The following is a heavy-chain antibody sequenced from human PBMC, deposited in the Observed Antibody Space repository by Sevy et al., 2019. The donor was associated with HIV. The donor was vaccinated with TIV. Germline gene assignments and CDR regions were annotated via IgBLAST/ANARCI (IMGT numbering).Heavy chain of an antibody. CDR1: GFTFGDYA. D-gene: IGHD3-10*01. CDR3: TREAWFGELFLDY. V-gene: IGHV3-49*03. Sequence: GGSLRLSCTASGFTFGDYAMSWFRQAPGKGLEWVGFIRSKAYGGTTEYAASVKGSFTISRDDSKSIAYLQMNSLKTEDTAVYYCTREAWFGELFLDYWGQGTLVTVSS. J-gene: IGHJ4*02. CDR2: IRSKAYGGTT.